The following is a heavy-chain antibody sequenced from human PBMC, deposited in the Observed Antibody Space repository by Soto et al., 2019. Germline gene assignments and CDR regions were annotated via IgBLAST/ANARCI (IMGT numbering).Heavy chain of an antibody. J-gene: IGHJ6*02. Sequence: SETLSLTCTVSGGSSSSGGYYWSWIRQHPGKGLEWIGYISYRGSTYYNPSLESRVTISVDTSKNQFSLKLSSVTAADTAVYYCARVPLRGVHPAYYYYGLDVWGQGTTVTV. V-gene: IGHV4-31*03. CDR3: ARVPLRGVHPAYYYYGLDV. CDR1: GGSSSSGGYY. CDR2: ISYRGST. D-gene: IGHD3-10*01.